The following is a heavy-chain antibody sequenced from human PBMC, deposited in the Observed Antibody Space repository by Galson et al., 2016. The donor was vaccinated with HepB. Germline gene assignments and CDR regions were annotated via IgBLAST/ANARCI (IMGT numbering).Heavy chain of an antibody. Sequence: ETLSLTCTVAGGSISSYYWSWIRQPPGKGLEWIGYIYYSGGTDYNPSLKSRVTISIDSSKTQFSLKLTSVTAADTAVYFCSRDRFNSCWYGVRAVDIWGQGTMVIVSS. CDR3: SRDRFNSCWYGVRAVDI. CDR1: GGSISSYY. J-gene: IGHJ3*02. D-gene: IGHD6-19*01. V-gene: IGHV4-59*01. CDR2: IYYSGGT.